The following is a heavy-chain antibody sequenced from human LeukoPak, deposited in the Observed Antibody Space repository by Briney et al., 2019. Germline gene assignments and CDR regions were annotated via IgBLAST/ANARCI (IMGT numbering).Heavy chain of an antibody. J-gene: IGHJ3*02. Sequence: ASVKVSCKASGYTFTGYYMHWVRQAPGQGLEWMGWINTNTGNPTYAQGFTGRFVFSLDTSVSTAYLQISSPKAEDTAVYYCARDDYDSSGDALDIWGQGTMVTVSS. D-gene: IGHD3-22*01. V-gene: IGHV7-4-1*02. CDR2: INTNTGNP. CDR3: ARDDYDSSGDALDI. CDR1: GYTFTGYY.